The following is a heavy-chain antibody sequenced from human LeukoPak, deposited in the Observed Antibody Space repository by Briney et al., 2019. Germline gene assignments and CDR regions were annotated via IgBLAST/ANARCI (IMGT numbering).Heavy chain of an antibody. CDR2: INHSGST. V-gene: IGHV4-34*01. CDR1: GGSFSGYY. D-gene: IGHD3-3*01. J-gene: IGHJ6*02. Sequence: PSETLSLTCAVYGGSFSGYYWSWIRQPPGKGLEWIGEINHSGSTNYNPSLKSRVTISVDTSKNQFSLKLSSVTAADTAVYYCARGRNTYYDFWSGYPPLLGGWVVWGQGTTVTVSS. CDR3: ARGRNTYYDFWSGYPPLLGGWVV.